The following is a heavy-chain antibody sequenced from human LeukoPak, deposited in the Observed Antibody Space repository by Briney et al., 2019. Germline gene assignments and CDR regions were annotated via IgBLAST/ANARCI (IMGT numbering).Heavy chain of an antibody. J-gene: IGHJ4*02. V-gene: IGHV3-48*04. Sequence: GGSLRLSCAASGFTFSSYSMNWVRQAPGKGLEWISYISSSGDTIFYADSVKGRFTISRDNAKNSLYLQMNSLRAEDTAVYYFARVIPRWGGYYYDSSGYYLDYWGQGTLVTVSS. CDR3: ARVIPRWGGYYYDSSGYYLDY. CDR1: GFTFSSYS. CDR2: ISSSGDTI. D-gene: IGHD3-22*01.